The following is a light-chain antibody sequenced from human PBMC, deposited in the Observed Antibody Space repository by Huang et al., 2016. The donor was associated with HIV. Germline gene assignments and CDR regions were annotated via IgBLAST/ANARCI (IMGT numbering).Light chain of an antibody. CDR3: QQRYNWPLT. J-gene: IGKJ4*01. CDR1: QSVRNY. CDR2: DAS. Sequence: EIVLTQSPASLALSPGERATLSCRASQSVRNYLAWYQQKPVQAPRLLIFDASNRATDIPARFSGSGSGTDFTLTISSLEPEDFAVYYCQQRYNWPLTFGGGTKVEIK. V-gene: IGKV3-11*01.